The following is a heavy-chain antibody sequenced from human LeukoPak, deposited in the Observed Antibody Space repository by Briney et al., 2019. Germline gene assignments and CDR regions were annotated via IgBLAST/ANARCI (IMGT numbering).Heavy chain of an antibody. V-gene: IGHV3-9*01. J-gene: IGHJ6*02. CDR2: ISWNSGSI. D-gene: IGHD5-18*01. Sequence: GGSLRLSCAASGFTFDDYAMHWVRQAPGKGLEWVSGISWNSGSIGYADSVKGRFTISRDNAKNSLYLQMNSLRPEDTALYYCAKAGDTAMVSSHGMDVWGQGTTVTVSS. CDR3: AKAGDTAMVSSHGMDV. CDR1: GFTFDDYA.